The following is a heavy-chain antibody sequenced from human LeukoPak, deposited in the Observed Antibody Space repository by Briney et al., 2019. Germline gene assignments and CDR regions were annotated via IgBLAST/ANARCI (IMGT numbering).Heavy chain of an antibody. V-gene: IGHV3-23*01. Sequence: GGSLRLSCAASGFTFSSYAMSWVRQAPGKGLEWVSAISGSGGSTYYADSVKGRFTISRDNSKNTLYLQMNSLRAEDTAVYYCAKQDCSGGSCYSGDYFDCWGQGTLVTVSS. CDR1: GFTFSSYA. CDR2: ISGSGGST. D-gene: IGHD2-15*01. CDR3: AKQDCSGGSCYSGDYFDC. J-gene: IGHJ4*02.